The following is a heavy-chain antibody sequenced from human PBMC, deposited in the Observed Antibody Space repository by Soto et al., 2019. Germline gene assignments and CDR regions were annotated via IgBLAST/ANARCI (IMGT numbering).Heavy chain of an antibody. V-gene: IGHV4-34*01. D-gene: IGHD6-19*01. Sequence: SETLSLTCAVYGGSFSGYYWSWIRQPPGKGLEWIGEINHSGSTNYNPSLKSRVTISVDTSKNQFSLKLSSVTAADTAVYYCAGPKEGIAVAGSYYYYGMDVWGQGTTVTVSS. J-gene: IGHJ6*02. CDR1: GGSFSGYY. CDR3: AGPKEGIAVAGSYYYYGMDV. CDR2: INHSGST.